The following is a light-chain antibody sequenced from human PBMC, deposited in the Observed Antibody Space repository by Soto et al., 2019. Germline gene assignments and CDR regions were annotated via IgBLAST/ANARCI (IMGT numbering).Light chain of an antibody. V-gene: IGKV3-20*01. CDR3: QHYGSSRT. Sequence: EIVMTQSPATLSVSPGERATLSCRASQSVSSNLAWYQQKPGQPARLLIYDASKRATGIPDRFSGSGSGTDFTLTISRREHEGVAAYYWQHYGSSRTYAEGTQLDIK. J-gene: IGKJ1*01. CDR1: QSVSSN. CDR2: DAS.